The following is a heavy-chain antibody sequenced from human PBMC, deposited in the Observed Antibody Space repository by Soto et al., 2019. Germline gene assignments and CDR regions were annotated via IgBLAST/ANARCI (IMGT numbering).Heavy chain of an antibody. CDR1: GGTFSSYA. CDR2: IIPIFGTA. Sequence: QVQLVQSGAEVKKPGSSVKVSCKASGGTFSSYAISWVRQAPGQGLEWMGGIIPIFGTANYAQKFQGRVTLTADEXXSXAXXELSSLRSEDTAVYYCARGVAIFGVVKYYYYGMDVWGQGTTVTVSS. D-gene: IGHD3-3*01. CDR3: ARGVAIFGVVKYYYYGMDV. J-gene: IGHJ6*02. V-gene: IGHV1-69*12.